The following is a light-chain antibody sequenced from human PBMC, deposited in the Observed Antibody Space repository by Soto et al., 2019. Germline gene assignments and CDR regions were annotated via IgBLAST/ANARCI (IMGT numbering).Light chain of an antibody. Sequence: EIVLTQSPATLSLSPGERATLSCRASRSVGSYVAWYQKKPGQTPRLLIYDASNRATGIPARFSGSGSGTDFTLTITSLEPEDFAVYYCQQRSNWLTFGGGTKVEIK. CDR2: DAS. CDR1: RSVGSY. CDR3: QQRSNWLT. V-gene: IGKV3-11*01. J-gene: IGKJ4*01.